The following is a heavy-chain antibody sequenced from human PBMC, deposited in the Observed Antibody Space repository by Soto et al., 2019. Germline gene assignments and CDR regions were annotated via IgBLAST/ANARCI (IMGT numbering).Heavy chain of an antibody. V-gene: IGHV3-30*18. CDR1: GFMFSTYA. CDR2: TAYDGSNR. CDR3: ANDGGRTFDY. J-gene: IGHJ4*02. D-gene: IGHD3-16*01. Sequence: QVQLVESGGGVVQPGRSLRLSCAASGFMFSTYAMHWVRQAPGKGLEWVAVTAYDGSNRYYADSVKGRFTISRDNSNNTMYLQMNSLRAEDTAVYYCANDGGRTFDYWGQGTLVTVSS.